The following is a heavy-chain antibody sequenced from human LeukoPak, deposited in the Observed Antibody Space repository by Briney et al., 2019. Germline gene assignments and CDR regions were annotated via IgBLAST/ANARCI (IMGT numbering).Heavy chain of an antibody. D-gene: IGHD2-2*01. CDR2: ISISSSYI. CDR3: VREDRGEIVVVPAARNFDY. CDR1: GFTFSSYT. J-gene: IGHJ4*02. V-gene: IGHV3-21*01. Sequence: GGSLRLSCAASGFTFSSYTMNWVRQAPGKGLEWVSSISISSSYIYYADSVKGRFTISRDNAKNSLYLQMNSLRAEDTAVYYCVREDRGEIVVVPAARNFDYWGQGTLVTVSS.